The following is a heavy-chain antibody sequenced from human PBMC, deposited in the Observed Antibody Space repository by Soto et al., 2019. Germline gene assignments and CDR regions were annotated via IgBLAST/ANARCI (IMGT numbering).Heavy chain of an antibody. V-gene: IGHV1-3*01. Sequence: ASVKVSCKASGYTFTSYAMHWVRQAPGQRLEWMGWINAGNGNTKYSQKFQGRVTITRDTSASTAYMELSSLRSEDTAVYYCARDSDTSGHYTHLDVWGQGTTVTVSS. CDR1: GYTFTSYA. D-gene: IGHD3-22*01. J-gene: IGHJ6*02. CDR3: ARDSDTSGHYTHLDV. CDR2: INAGNGNT.